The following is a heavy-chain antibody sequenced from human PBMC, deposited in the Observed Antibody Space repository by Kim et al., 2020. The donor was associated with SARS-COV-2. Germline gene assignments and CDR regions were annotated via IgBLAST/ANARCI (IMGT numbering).Heavy chain of an antibody. CDR3: ARKRIGSGWYGGAGAFDI. J-gene: IGHJ3*02. D-gene: IGHD6-19*01. CDR1: GYTFTGYY. V-gene: IGHV1-2*02. Sequence: ASVKVSCKASGYTFTGYYMHWVRQAPGQGLEWMGWINPNSGGTNYAQKFQGRVTMTRDTSISTAYMELSRLRSDDTAVYYCARKRIGSGWYGGAGAFDIWGQGTMVTVSS. CDR2: INPNSGGT.